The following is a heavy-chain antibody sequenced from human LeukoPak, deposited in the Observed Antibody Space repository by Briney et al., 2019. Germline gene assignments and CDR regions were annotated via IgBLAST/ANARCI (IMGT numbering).Heavy chain of an antibody. CDR3: AKSYSYYHMDD. J-gene: IGHJ6*03. CDR2: IRGSGDST. Sequence: EPGGSLRLSCTASGFTFSDYFMSWVRLAPGKGLEWVSSIRGSGDSTYYADSVKGRFTISRDNTKNTLYLQMNSLRGDDTAVYYCAKSYSYYHMDDWGKGTSVTVSS. V-gene: IGHV3-23*01. CDR1: GFTFSDYF.